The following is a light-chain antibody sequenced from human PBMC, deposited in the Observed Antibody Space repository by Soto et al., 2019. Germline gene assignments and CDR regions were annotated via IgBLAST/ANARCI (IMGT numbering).Light chain of an antibody. CDR3: LQRNNYPWT. J-gene: IGKJ1*01. V-gene: IGKV1-17*01. CDR1: QGIRHD. Sequence: DIKMTQSPSSLSASVGDRVTITCRASQGIRHDLGWYQQKPGKTPKRLIYGTSNLQSGVPSRFSVSGSGTEFTLTLSSLQPEDLATYYCLQRNNYPWTFGQGTKVEIK. CDR2: GTS.